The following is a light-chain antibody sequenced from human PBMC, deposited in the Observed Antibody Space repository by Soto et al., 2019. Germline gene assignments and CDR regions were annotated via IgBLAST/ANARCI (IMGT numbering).Light chain of an antibody. V-gene: IGKV3-20*01. CDR1: QSFSSN. CDR3: QQYGSSPPIT. J-gene: IGKJ5*01. Sequence: MTQSPATLSLSPGEISALSCGSGQSFSSNVAWYQQKPGQAPWLLIYGASSRATGIPDRFSGSGSGTDFTLTISRLEPEDFAVYYCQQYGSSPPITFGQGTRLE. CDR2: GAS.